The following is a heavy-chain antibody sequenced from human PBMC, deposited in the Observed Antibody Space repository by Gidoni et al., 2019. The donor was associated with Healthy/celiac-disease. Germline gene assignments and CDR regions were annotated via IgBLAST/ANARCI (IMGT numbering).Heavy chain of an antibody. CDR2: IYPGDSDT. CDR1: GYSFTSNW. D-gene: IGHD6-6*01. V-gene: IGHV5-51*01. CDR3: ARQLYSSSHYYYYGMDV. J-gene: IGHJ6*02. Sequence: EVQLVQSRAEVKMPGKSLKTSCKGPGYSFTSNWIGWVRQMPGKGLEWMGIIYPGDSDTRYSPSFQGQVTISADKSISTAYLQWSSLKASDTAMYYCARQLYSSSHYYYYGMDVWGQGTTVTVSS.